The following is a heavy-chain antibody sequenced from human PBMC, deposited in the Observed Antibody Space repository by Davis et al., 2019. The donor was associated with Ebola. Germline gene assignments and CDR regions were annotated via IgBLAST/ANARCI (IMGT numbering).Heavy chain of an antibody. CDR1: GFTFSSYG. D-gene: IGHD4/OR15-4a*01. Sequence: PGGSLRLSCAASGFTFSSYGMHWVRQAPGKGLEWVAVISYDGSNKYYADSVKGRFTISRDNSKNTLYLQMNSLRAEDTAVYYCAILDANVDIWGQGTMVTVSS. CDR3: AILDANVDI. CDR2: ISYDGSNK. J-gene: IGHJ3*02. V-gene: IGHV3-30*03.